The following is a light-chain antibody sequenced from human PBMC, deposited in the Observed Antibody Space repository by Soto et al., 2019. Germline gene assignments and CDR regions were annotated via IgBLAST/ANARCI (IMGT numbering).Light chain of an antibody. J-gene: IGKJ4*01. CDR3: QQYGTSPLT. CDR1: QSVSTNY. Sequence: EIILTQSPGTLPLSPGERATLSCRASQSVSTNYFAWYQQKPGQAPRLLIYGVSSRATGIPDRFSGSGSGTDFTLTISRLEPEDFAVYYCQQYGTSPLTFGGGTKVEI. CDR2: GVS. V-gene: IGKV3-20*01.